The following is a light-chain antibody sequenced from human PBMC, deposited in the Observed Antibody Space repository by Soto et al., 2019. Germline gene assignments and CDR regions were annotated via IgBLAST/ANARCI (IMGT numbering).Light chain of an antibody. J-gene: IGKJ5*01. V-gene: IGKV1-39*01. CDR1: HSIDSY. Sequence: DLQMTQSPSSLSVSVGDRVTITCRASHSIDSYLNWYQQKPGKAPELLIYGASSLQSGVSSRFSGSGSGSDFTLTISSLQPEDFATYYCQQSYVSSFTFGQGTRLDI. CDR3: QQSYVSSFT. CDR2: GAS.